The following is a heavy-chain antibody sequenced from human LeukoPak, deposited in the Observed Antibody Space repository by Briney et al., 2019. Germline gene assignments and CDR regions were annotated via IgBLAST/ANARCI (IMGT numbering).Heavy chain of an antibody. CDR1: GYTFTGYY. CDR3: ARDRLPNYYDSKGP. Sequence: GASVKVSCKASGYTFTGYYMHWVRQAPGQGLEWMGWISAYNGNTNYAQKLQGRVTMTTDTSTSTAYMELRSLRSDDTAVYYCARDRLPNYYDSKGPWGQGTLVTVSS. V-gene: IGHV1-18*04. CDR2: ISAYNGNT. D-gene: IGHD3-22*01. J-gene: IGHJ5*02.